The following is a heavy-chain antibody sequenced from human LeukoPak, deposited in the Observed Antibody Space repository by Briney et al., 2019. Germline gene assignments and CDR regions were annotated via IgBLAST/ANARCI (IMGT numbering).Heavy chain of an antibody. CDR2: ISYDGSNK. J-gene: IGHJ4*02. Sequence: GGSLRLSCAASGLSFSSYPMHWVRQAPGKGLEWVAVISYDGSNKYYADSVKGRFTISRDNSKNTLYLQMNSLRAEDTAVYSCASDLGRPYYYGSGTYYNPLYYFDYWGQGTLVTVSS. CDR3: ASDLGRPYYYGSGTYYNPLYYFDY. CDR1: GLSFSSYP. D-gene: IGHD3-10*01. V-gene: IGHV3-30*04.